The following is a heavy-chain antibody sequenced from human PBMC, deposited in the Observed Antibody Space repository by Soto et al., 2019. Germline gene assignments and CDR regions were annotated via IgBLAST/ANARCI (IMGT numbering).Heavy chain of an antibody. Sequence: GGSLRLSCAASGFTVSSNYMSWVRQAPGKGLEWVSVIYSGGSTYYADSVKGRFTISRDNSKNTLYLQMNSLRAEDTAVYYCARVNDARWFDSWGQGTLVTVSS. J-gene: IGHJ5*01. D-gene: IGHD1-1*01. CDR1: GFTVSSNY. CDR3: ARVNDARWFDS. CDR2: IYSGGST. V-gene: IGHV3-53*01.